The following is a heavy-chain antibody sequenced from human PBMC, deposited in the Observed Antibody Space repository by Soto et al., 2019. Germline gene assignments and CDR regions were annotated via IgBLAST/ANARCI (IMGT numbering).Heavy chain of an antibody. CDR2: IYYSGST. CDR1: GGSISSGDDF. D-gene: IGHD1-20*01. J-gene: IGHJ6*02. Sequence: QVQLQESGPGLVKPSQTLSLTCTVSGGSISSGDDFWTWIRQLRGKGLEWIGYIYYSGSTYYNPSLKSRLTMSVDTSKNQFSLKLSSVTAADTAVYYCARDRAKWKDYYYYGMDVWGQGTTVTVSS. CDR3: ARDRAKWKDYYYYGMDV. V-gene: IGHV4-30-4*01.